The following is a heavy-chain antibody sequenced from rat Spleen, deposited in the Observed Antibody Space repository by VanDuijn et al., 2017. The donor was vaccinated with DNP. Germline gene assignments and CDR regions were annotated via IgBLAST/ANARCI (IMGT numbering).Heavy chain of an antibody. Sequence: EVQLVESGGDLVQPGRSLKLSCVASGFTFSTFWMTWIRQVPGKGLEWVASITTSGGNTYYPDSVKGRFTISRDNGEDTVYLQMNSLRSEDTATYYCVKANNWDYWGQGVMVTVSS. V-gene: IGHV5-58*01. J-gene: IGHJ2*01. CDR1: GFTFSTFW. CDR2: ITTSGGNT. CDR3: VKANNWDY. D-gene: IGHD5-1*01.